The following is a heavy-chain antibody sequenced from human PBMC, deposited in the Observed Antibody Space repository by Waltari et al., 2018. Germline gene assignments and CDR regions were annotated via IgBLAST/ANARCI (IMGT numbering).Heavy chain of an antibody. J-gene: IGHJ5*02. Sequence: QVQLVQSGAEVKKPGASVTVSCKASGYTVPPQSMQWGRQAPGKGLEWMGRINPNSGDTNYARKFQDRVTMTRDTSVNTAYMVVGRLTSDDTAVYFCARESAFSTSWYPGFDPWGQGTLVTVAS. D-gene: IGHD2-2*01. CDR3: ARESAFSTSWYPGFDP. CDR1: GYTVPPQS. V-gene: IGHV1-2*06. CDR2: INPNSGDT.